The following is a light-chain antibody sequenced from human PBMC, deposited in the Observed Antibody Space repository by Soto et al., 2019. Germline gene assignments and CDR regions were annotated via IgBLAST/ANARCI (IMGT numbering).Light chain of an antibody. V-gene: IGKV1-39*01. CDR2: ATS. CDR3: QHSHSTPYT. J-gene: IGKJ2*01. CDR1: RNITYY. Sequence: DIQMTQSPSSLSASVGDRVTMTCRASRNITYYLNWYRQKPGTAPELLVYATSRLHKGVPSRFSGRGSGTDFTLTISGLQPEDFGTYLCQHSHSTPYTSGQGTKVDIK.